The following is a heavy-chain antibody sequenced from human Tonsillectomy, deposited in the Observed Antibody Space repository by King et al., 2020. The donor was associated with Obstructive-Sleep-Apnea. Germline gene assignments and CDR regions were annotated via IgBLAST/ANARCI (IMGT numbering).Heavy chain of an antibody. CDR1: GFTFDDYA. CDR3: AKGAGFFDY. Sequence: VQLVESGGGLVQPGRSLRLSCAASGFTFDDYAMHWVRQAPGKGLEWVAGISRNSGSICYADSVKGRFTISRDNAKNSLYLQMNSLRAEDTALYYCAKGAGFFDYWGQGTLVTVSS. CDR2: ISRNSGSI. J-gene: IGHJ4*02. D-gene: IGHD3-10*01. V-gene: IGHV3-9*01.